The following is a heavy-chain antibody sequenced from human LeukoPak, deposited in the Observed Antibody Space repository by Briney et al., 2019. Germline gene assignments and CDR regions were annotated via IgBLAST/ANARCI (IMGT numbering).Heavy chain of an antibody. CDR1: GFTFSSYA. Sequence: TGGSLRLSCAASGFTFSSYAMHWVRQAPGRGLEWVAFIRYDGNNKNYADSVKGRFTTSRDNSKDTLYLQMNSLRAEDTAVYYCAKGDDYGANTRLPKYNWFDPWGQGTLVTVSS. CDR3: AKGDDYGANTRLPKYNWFDP. V-gene: IGHV3-30*02. D-gene: IGHD4-23*01. J-gene: IGHJ5*02. CDR2: IRYDGNNK.